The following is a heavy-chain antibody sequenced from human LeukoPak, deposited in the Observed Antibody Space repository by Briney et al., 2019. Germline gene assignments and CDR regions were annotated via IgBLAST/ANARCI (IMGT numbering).Heavy chain of an antibody. V-gene: IGHV3-23*01. CDR1: GFTFSSYA. J-gene: IGHJ4*02. Sequence: GGSLRLSCAASGFTFSSYAMSWVRQAPGKGLEWVSAISGSGGSTYYADSVEGRFTISRDNSKNTLYLQVSSLRAEDTAVYYCAKDNSRYAANTFGELPPSHDYWGQGTLVTVSS. CDR2: ISGSGGST. CDR3: AKDNSRYAANTFGELPPSHDY. D-gene: IGHD3-10*01.